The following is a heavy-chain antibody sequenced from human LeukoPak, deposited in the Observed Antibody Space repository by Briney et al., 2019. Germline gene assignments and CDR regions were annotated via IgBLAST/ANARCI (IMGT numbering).Heavy chain of an antibody. V-gene: IGHV4-38-2*02. CDR1: GYSISSGYY. CDR2: IYHSGST. D-gene: IGHD1-26*01. CDR3: AIAIVGATWGAFDI. J-gene: IGHJ3*02. Sequence: SETLSLTCTVSGYSISSGYYWGWIRQPPGKGLEWIGSIYHSGSTYYNPSLKSRVTISVDTSKSQFSLKLSSVTAADTAVYYCAIAIVGATWGAFDIWGQGTMVTVSS.